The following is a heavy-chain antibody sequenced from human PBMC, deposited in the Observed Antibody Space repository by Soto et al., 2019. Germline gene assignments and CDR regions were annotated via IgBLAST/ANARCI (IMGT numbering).Heavy chain of an antibody. D-gene: IGHD3-10*01. CDR3: AKAKDRGGNMGAPFAY. CDR1: GFTFDDYA. Sequence: GGSLRLSCAASGFTFDDYAMHWVRQAPGKGLEWVSGISWNSGSIGYADSVKGRFTISRDNAKNSLYLQMNSLRAEDTALYYCAKAKDRGGNMGAPFAYGGRGPLVPVAS. J-gene: IGHJ4*02. V-gene: IGHV3-9*01. CDR2: ISWNSGSI.